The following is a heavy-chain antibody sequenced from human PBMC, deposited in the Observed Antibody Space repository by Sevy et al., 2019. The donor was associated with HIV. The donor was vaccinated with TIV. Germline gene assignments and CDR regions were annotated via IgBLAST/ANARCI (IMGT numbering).Heavy chain of an antibody. J-gene: IGHJ4*02. V-gene: IGHV3-23*01. D-gene: IGHD3-22*01. CDR3: AQSYYYDSSDYSAIDY. CDR2: ISGSSGST. CDR1: GFTFSSSA. Sequence: GGSLRLSCAASGFTFSSSAMSWVRQAPGKGLGWVSVISGSSGSTYFADSVKGRFTISRDNSKNTLYLQMNSLRAEDTAVYYCAQSYYYDSSDYSAIDYWGQGTLVTVSS.